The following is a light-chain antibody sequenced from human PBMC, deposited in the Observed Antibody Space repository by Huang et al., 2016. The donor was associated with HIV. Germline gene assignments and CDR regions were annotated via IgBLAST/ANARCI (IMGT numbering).Light chain of an antibody. V-gene: IGKV3-11*01. J-gene: IGKJ1*01. Sequence: DIVLTQSPATLSLSPGERATLSCRASQSVSSYLAWYQQKPGQAPRLLIYDGSYRATGSPARFSGSGSGTDFTLTISSLEPEDFAVYYCQHRSNWWTFGQGTKVEIK. CDR2: DGS. CDR3: QHRSNWWT. CDR1: QSVSSY.